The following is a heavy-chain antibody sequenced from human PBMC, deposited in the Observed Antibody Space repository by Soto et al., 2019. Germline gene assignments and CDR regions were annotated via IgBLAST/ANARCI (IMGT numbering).Heavy chain of an antibody. CDR2: IIPIFGTA. CDR3: ARSCSSTSCYTTADYYYGMDV. J-gene: IGHJ6*02. Sequence: QVQLVQSGAEVKKPGSSVKVSCKASGGTFSSYAISWVRQAPGQGLEWMGGIIPIFGTANYAQKFQGRVTITADKSTSTAYMELSSLRSEDTAVYYCARSCSSTSCYTTADYYYGMDVWGPGTTVTFSS. D-gene: IGHD2-2*02. V-gene: IGHV1-69*06. CDR1: GGTFSSYA.